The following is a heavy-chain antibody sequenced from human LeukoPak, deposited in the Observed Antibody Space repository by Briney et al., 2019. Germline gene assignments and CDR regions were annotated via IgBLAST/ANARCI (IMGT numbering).Heavy chain of an antibody. V-gene: IGHV4-38-2*02. CDR3: TREEGGTTVDY. J-gene: IGHJ4*02. D-gene: IGHD1-1*01. CDR2: ISHSGTT. CDR1: GYSIISGYF. Sequence: SETLSLTCTVSGYSIISGYFWGWIRQPPGKGLEWIGSISHSGTTYYNPSLKSRITISQDTSKNQFSLKVSSVTAADAAAYYCTREEGGTTVDYWGQGTLVTVSS.